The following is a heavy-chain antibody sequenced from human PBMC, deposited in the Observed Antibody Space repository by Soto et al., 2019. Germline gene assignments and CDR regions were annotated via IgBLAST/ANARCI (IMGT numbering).Heavy chain of an antibody. J-gene: IGHJ6*02. CDR1: GYTLTELS. V-gene: IGHV1-24*01. CDR2: FDPEDGET. D-gene: IGHD3-3*01. Sequence: QVPLVQSGAEVKKPGASVKVSCKVSGYTLTELSMHWVRQAPGKGLEWMGGFDPEDGETIYAQKFQGRVTMTEDTSTDTAYMELSSLRSEDTAVYYCATRGITIFGVVIPYGMDVWGQGTTVTVSS. CDR3: ATRGITIFGVVIPYGMDV.